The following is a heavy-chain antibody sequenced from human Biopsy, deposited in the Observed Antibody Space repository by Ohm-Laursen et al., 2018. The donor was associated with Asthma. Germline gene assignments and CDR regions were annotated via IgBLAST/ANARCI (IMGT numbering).Heavy chain of an antibody. D-gene: IGHD2-2*01. CDR3: ARKAGSCISRTCYSLDF. J-gene: IGHJ4*02. CDR2: INSVFGTT. V-gene: IGHV1-69*13. Sequence: SVKVSCNALGGTFNTYVIGWVRQAPGQGLEWMGGINSVFGTTTYPQKFQDRVTITADDSTSTVYMELSSLRSEDTAVYYCARKAGSCISRTCYSLDFWGQGTLATVSS. CDR1: GGTFNTYV.